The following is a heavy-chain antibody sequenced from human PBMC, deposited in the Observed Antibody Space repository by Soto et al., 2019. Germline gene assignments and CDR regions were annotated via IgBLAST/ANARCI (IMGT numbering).Heavy chain of an antibody. D-gene: IGHD3-16*01. J-gene: IGHJ4*02. CDR3: ARGGDVLDY. CDR2: ASYDGTYK. V-gene: IGHV3-30*03. Sequence: QVELVESGGGVVRPGKSLTVSCTGSGFVFGGFGMHWVRQTPGKGLEWLGMASYDGTYKYFADSVKGRFTISRGNGMNTVYLQMDNLRLEDTALYYCARGGDVLDYWGRGTLVTVSS. CDR1: GFVFGGFG.